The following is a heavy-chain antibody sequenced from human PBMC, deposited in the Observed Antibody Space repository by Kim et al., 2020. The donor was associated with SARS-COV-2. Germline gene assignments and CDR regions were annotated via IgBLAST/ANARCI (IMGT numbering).Heavy chain of an antibody. Sequence: ADSGEGRFTTSRDNAKNSLYLQINSLRAEDTAVYYCARDPYYYDSSEFDYWGQGTLVTVSS. CDR3: ARDPYYYDSSEFDY. D-gene: IGHD3-22*01. J-gene: IGHJ4*02. V-gene: IGHV3-21*01.